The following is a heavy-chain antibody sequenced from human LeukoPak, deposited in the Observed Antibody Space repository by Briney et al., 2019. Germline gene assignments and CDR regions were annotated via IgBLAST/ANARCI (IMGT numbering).Heavy chain of an antibody. V-gene: IGHV4-59*01. D-gene: IGHD3-22*01. CDR3: ATHYDSSGYYPYYYYYYYMDV. CDR2: IYYSGST. CDR1: RGSISSYY. J-gene: IGHJ6*03. Sequence: SETLSLTCTVSRGSISSYYWSWIRQPPGKGLEWIGYIYYSGSTNYNPSLKSRVTISVDTSKNQFSLKLSSVTAADTAVYYCATHYDSSGYYPYYYYYYYMDVWGKGTTVTVSS.